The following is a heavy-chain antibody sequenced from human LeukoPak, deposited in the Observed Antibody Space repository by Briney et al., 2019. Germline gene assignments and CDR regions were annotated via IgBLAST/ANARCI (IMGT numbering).Heavy chain of an antibody. J-gene: IGHJ6*03. Sequence: SVKVSCKASGGSFGSYAISWVRQAPGQGLEWMGRVIPILDTTNYAQKFQGRVTITAGKSTSTAYMEVSSLRSDDTAMYYCARQDYAYFYMDVWGEGTTITVS. CDR2: VIPILDTT. CDR1: GGSFGSYA. V-gene: IGHV1-69*04. CDR3: ARQDYAYFYMDV.